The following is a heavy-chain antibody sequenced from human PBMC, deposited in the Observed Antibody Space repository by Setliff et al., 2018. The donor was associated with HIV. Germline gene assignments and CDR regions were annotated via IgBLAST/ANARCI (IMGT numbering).Heavy chain of an antibody. CDR1: GYTFTSYA. D-gene: IGHD3-10*01. CDR2: INTNTGNP. Sequence: ASVKVSFKASGYTFTSYAMNWVRQAPGQGLEWMGWINTNTGNPTYAQGFTGRFVFSLDTSVSTAYLQISSLKAEDTAVYYCARDRYHYGSGSYYQSGSDAFDIWGQGTMVTVS. CDR3: ARDRYHYGSGSYYQSGSDAFDI. V-gene: IGHV7-4-1*02. J-gene: IGHJ3*02.